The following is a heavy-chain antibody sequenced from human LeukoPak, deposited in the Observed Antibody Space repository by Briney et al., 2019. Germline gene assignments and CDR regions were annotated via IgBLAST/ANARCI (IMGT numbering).Heavy chain of an antibody. J-gene: IGHJ5*02. CDR1: GGSISSGDYY. D-gene: IGHD6-13*01. CDR2: IYYSGST. CDR3: ASSRPGAAAAWFDP. Sequence: SETLSLTCTVSGGSISSGDYYWSWIRQPPGKGLEWIGYIYYSGSTYYNPSLKSRVTISVDTSKNQFSLKLSSVTAADTAVYYCASSRPGAAAAWFDPWGQGTLVTVSS. V-gene: IGHV4-30-4*01.